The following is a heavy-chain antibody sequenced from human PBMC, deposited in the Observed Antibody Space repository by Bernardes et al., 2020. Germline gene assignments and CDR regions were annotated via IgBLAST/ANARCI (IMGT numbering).Heavy chain of an antibody. CDR3: GSGSFFDY. Sequence: ASVKVSCKASGYTFTTYGISWVRQAPGQRPEWLGCVSTYSAYTNYAQKFQGRVTMTTDTSTSTAYMELRTLRSDDTAVYYCGSGSFFDYWGQGSLVTVSS. CDR2: VSTYSAYT. CDR1: GYTFTTYG. V-gene: IGHV1-18*01. J-gene: IGHJ4*02.